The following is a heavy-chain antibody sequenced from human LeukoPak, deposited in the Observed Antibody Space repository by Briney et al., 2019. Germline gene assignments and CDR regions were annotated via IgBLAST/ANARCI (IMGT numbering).Heavy chain of an antibody. CDR3: ARSTPSYDPWDY. CDR1: GGSISRYF. D-gene: IGHD3-3*01. V-gene: IGHV4-59*01. Sequence: SETLSLTCTVSGGSISRYFWSWIRQSPGKGLEWIGYISYTGTTNYNPSLKSRVTISLDTSKNQFSLKLRSVTAADTAVYYCARSTPSYDPWDYWGQGTLVTVSS. CDR2: ISYTGTT. J-gene: IGHJ4*02.